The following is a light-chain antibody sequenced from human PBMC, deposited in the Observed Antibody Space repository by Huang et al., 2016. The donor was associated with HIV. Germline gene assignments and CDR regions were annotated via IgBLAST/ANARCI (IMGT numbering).Light chain of an antibody. CDR2: GAS. Sequence: EIVMTQSPATLSLSPGERATLSCRASQSVNSKLARYQQKPGQAPRLLIYGASTRATCVPGRCSGSGSGTEFTLTISSLQSEDFAVYYCQQYSKWPPNTFGQGTKLESK. CDR1: QSVNSK. J-gene: IGKJ2*01. V-gene: IGKV3-15*01. CDR3: QQYSKWPPNT.